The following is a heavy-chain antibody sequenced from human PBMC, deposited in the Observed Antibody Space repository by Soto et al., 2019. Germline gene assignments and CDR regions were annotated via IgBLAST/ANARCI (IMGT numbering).Heavy chain of an antibody. Sequence: EVQLVESGGGLVQPGGSLRLSCAASGFTFSSYWMHWVRQAPGKGLVWVSRISTEGSSTNNADSVKGRFTISRDNAKNTLYLQMNSLRAEDTAVYFCARVGYSGTSYIDYWGQGTLVTVSS. D-gene: IGHD6-13*01. CDR1: GFTFSSYW. V-gene: IGHV3-74*01. CDR2: ISTEGSST. J-gene: IGHJ4*02. CDR3: ARVGYSGTSYIDY.